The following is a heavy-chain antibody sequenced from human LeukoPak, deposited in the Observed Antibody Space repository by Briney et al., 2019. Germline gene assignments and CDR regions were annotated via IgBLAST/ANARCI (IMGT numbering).Heavy chain of an antibody. CDR2: IYHSGST. CDR3: ARDGAVADPGILSYYYYGMDV. CDR1: GGSISSGGYS. J-gene: IGHJ6*02. V-gene: IGHV4-30-2*01. Sequence: SQTLSLTCAVSGGSISSGGYSWSWIRQPPGKGLEWIGYIYHSGSTYYNPSLKSRVTISVDRSKNQFSLQLNSVTPEDTAVYYCARDGAVADPGILSYYYYGMDVWGQGTTVTVSS. D-gene: IGHD6-19*01.